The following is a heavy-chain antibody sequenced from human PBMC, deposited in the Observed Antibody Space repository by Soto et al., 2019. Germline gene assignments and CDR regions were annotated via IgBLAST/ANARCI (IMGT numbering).Heavy chain of an antibody. CDR1: GGSISSYY. D-gene: IGHD3-3*01. CDR3: ARARPPPWGTLEYYFDY. V-gene: IGHV4-59*01. J-gene: IGHJ4*02. CDR2: IYYSGST. Sequence: QVQLQESGPGLVKPSETLSLTCTVSGGSISSYYWSWIRQPPGKGLEWIGYIYYSGSTNYNPSLKSRVTISVDTSKNQFSLKLSSVTAADTAVYYCARARPPPWGTLEYYFDYWGQGTLVTVSS.